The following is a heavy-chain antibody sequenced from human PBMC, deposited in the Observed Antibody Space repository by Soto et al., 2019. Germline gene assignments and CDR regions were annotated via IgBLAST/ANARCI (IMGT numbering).Heavy chain of an antibody. CDR2: IYYSGST. Sequence: QVQLQESGPGLVKPSQTLSLTCTVSGGSISSGDYYWSWIRQPPGKGLEWIGYIYYSGSTYYNPSLKSRVTISVDTSKNQFSLKLSSVTAADTAVYYCARGEGWGTTAYSGMDVWGQGTTVTVSS. V-gene: IGHV4-30-4*01. D-gene: IGHD4-4*01. CDR3: ARGEGWGTTAYSGMDV. J-gene: IGHJ6*02. CDR1: GGSISSGDYY.